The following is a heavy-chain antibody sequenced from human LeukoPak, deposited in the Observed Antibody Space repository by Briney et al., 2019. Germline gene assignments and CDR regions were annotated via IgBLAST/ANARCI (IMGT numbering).Heavy chain of an antibody. CDR1: GYRFTSYW. Sequence: GESLQISCKGSGYRFTSYWISWVRQMPGKGLEWMGRIDPSESYTNYSPSFQGHVTISADKSISTAYLQWSSLKASDTAMYYCARLDIVVVVAAPYGMDVWGKGTTVTVSS. J-gene: IGHJ6*04. V-gene: IGHV5-10-1*01. CDR3: ARLDIVVVVAAPYGMDV. D-gene: IGHD2-15*01. CDR2: IDPSESYT.